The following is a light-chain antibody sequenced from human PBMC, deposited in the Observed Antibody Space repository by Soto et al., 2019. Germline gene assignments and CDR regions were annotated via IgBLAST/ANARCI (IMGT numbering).Light chain of an antibody. CDR2: LGS. CDR1: QSLLYGNGYTY. J-gene: IGKJ4*01. V-gene: IGKV2-28*01. CDR3: MQALQTPRT. Sequence: DLVMTQSPLSLAVTPGEPASMSCSSSQSLLYGNGYTYLDWYLKKPGQSPQLLICLGSNRASGVPDRFSGSGSGTNFTLRISRVEAEDVGVYYCMQALQTPRTFGGGTRVEIK.